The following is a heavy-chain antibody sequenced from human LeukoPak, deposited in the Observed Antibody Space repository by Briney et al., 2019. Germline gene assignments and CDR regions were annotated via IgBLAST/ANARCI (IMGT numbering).Heavy chain of an antibody. D-gene: IGHD3-22*01. CDR2: ISSRGTTI. V-gene: IGHV3-11*01. J-gene: IGHJ1*01. CDR3: TKDARGYYYDTSGYFD. CDR1: GFSFSDYY. Sequence: GGSLRLSCAASGFSFSDYYVSWIRQAPGKGLECVPYISSRGTTIYYADSVKGRFTISRDNAKNSLYLQMSSLRAEDTAVYYCTKDARGYYYDTSGYFDWGQGTLVTVSS.